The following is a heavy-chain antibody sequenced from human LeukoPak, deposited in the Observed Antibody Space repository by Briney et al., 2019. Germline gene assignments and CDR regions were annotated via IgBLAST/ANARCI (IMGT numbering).Heavy chain of an antibody. J-gene: IGHJ4*02. Sequence: SETLSLTCTVSGGSISSGGYYWSWIRQHPGKGLEWIGYISQSGNSYFTPSLKSRATISVDRSKNHFSPTLISVTAADTAVYFCARDQVDYDIPDHFDYWGKGTLVTVSS. CDR1: GGSISSGGYY. CDR3: ARDQVDYDIPDHFDY. CDR2: ISQSGNS. D-gene: IGHD3-22*01. V-gene: IGHV4-31*03.